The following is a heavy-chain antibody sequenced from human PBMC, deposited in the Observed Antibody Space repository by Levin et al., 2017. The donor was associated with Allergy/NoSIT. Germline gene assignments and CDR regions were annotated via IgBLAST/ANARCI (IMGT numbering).Heavy chain of an antibody. CDR1: GFTFSSYG. D-gene: IGHD6-13*01. V-gene: IGHV3-30*18. J-gene: IGHJ4*02. CDR2: ISSDGSNK. CDR3: AKDGYSSTWSPYFDY. Sequence: TGGSLRLSCAASGFTFSSYGMHWVRQAPGKGLEWVAVISSDGSNKYYADSVKGRFTISRDNSKNTLYLQMNSLRAEDTAVYYCAKDGYSSTWSPYFDYWGQGTLVTVSS.